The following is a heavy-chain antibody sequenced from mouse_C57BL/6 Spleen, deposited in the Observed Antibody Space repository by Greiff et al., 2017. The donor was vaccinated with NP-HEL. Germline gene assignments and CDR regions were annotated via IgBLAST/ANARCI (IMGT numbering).Heavy chain of an antibody. J-gene: IGHJ4*01. CDR2: IDPENGDT. Sequence: EVQLQQSGAELVRPGASVKLSCTASGFNIKDDYMHWVKQRPEQGLEWIGWIDPENGDTEYASKFQGKANITADTSSNTAYLQLSGLTSEDTAVYYCTTWGVTTAMDYWGQGTSVTVSS. CDR3: TTWGVTTAMDY. D-gene: IGHD2-2*01. CDR1: GFNIKDDY. V-gene: IGHV14-4*01.